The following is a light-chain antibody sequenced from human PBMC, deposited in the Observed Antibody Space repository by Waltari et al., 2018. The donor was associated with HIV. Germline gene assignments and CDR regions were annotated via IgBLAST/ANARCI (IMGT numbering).Light chain of an antibody. Sequence: DIQVTQSPSSLSASVGDRVTITCRAGQSINNFVNWYRQTPGKAPELLISAASDVQSGFSSRFVGSGSGTCYTLTVIRLQADDFAIYYCQQTYRTPHTFGQGTRLEFK. V-gene: IGKV1-39*01. CDR1: QSINNF. J-gene: IGKJ5*01. CDR2: AAS. CDR3: QQTYRTPHT.